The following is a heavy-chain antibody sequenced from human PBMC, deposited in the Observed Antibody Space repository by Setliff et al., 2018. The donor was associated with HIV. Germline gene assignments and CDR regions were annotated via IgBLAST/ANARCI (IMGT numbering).Heavy chain of an antibody. J-gene: IGHJ4*02. V-gene: IGHV4-39*07. CDR1: GGSISSSSYY. CDR2: IYYIGST. Sequence: KPSETLSLTCTVSGGSISSSSYYWGWIRQPPGKGLEWIGSIYYIGSTYYNPSLKSRVTISVDTSKNQFSLKLSSVTAADTAVYFCARGRGSSSSWPIDYWGQGTLVTVSS. D-gene: IGHD6-13*01. CDR3: ARGRGSSSSWPIDY.